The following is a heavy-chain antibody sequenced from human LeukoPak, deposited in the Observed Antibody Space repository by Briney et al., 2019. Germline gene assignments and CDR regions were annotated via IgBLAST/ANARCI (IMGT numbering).Heavy chain of an antibody. J-gene: IGHJ5*02. V-gene: IGHV4-39*01. CDR1: GGSISSSSYY. Sequence: SETLSLTCTVSGGSISSSSYYWGWIRPPPGKGLEWIGSIYYGGSTYYNPSLKSRVTISVDTSKNQFSLKLSSVTAADTAVYYCARGRRSSTSCLGPWGQGTLVTVSS. D-gene: IGHD2-2*01. CDR3: ARGRRSSTSCLGP. CDR2: IYYGGST.